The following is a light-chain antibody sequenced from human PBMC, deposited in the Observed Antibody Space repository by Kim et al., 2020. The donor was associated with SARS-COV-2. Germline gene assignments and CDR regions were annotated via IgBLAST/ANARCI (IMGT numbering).Light chain of an antibody. CDR1: SSDVAGYNY. J-gene: IGLJ3*02. CDR2: DVS. V-gene: IGLV2-14*03. CDR3: GSYTSSNTLV. Sequence: GQSITIPCTGTSSDVAGYNYVPWYQQHPGKAPKLMIYDVSDRPSGVSTRFSGSKSGNTASLTVSGLQAEDEADYYCGSYTSSNTLVFGGGTQLTVL.